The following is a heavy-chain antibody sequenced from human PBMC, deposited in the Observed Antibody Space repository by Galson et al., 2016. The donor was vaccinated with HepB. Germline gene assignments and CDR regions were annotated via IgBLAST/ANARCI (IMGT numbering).Heavy chain of an antibody. CDR2: ISASNGNT. CDR3: ARDDKSGSGSWFDP. Sequence: SVKVSCKASGYRFTSYGFSWLRQAPGQGLEWMGWISASNGNTDYLQKFQGRVTMTTDTSTNTAYMEMRSLRSDDTAVYYCARDDKSGSGSWFDPRGQGTPVTVSS. J-gene: IGHJ5*02. CDR1: GYRFTSYG. V-gene: IGHV1-18*01. D-gene: IGHD6-13*01.